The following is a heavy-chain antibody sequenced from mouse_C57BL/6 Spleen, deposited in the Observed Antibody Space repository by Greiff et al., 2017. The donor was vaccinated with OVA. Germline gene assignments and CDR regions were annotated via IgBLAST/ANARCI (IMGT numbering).Heavy chain of an antibody. V-gene: IGHV1-15*01. CDR2: IDPETGGT. J-gene: IGHJ1*03. CDR3: TREGNWYFDV. Sequence: VQLQQSGAELMRPGASVTLSCKASGYTFTDYEMHWVKQTPVHGLEWIGAIDPETGGTAYNQKFKGKAILTADRSSSTAYIELRSLTSEDSAVYYCTREGNWYFDVWGTGTTVTVSS. CDR1: GYTFTDYE.